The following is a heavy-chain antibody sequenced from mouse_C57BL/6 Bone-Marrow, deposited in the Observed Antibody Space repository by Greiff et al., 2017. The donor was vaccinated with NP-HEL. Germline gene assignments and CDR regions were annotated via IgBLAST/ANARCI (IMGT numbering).Heavy chain of an antibody. J-gene: IGHJ2*01. D-gene: IGHD1-1*01. CDR1: GFNIKNTY. CDR3: ARGRYYYGPYFYY. Sequence: VHVKQSVAELVRPGASVKLSCTASGFNIKNTYMHWVKQRPEQGLEWIGRIDPANGNTKYAPKFQGKATITADTSSNTAYLQLSSLTSEDTAIYYCARGRYYYGPYFYYWGQGTTLTVSS. V-gene: IGHV14-3*01. CDR2: IDPANGNT.